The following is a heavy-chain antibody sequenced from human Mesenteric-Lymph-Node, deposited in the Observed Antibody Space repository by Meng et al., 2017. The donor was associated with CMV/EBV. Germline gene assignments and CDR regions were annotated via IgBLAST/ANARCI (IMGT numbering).Heavy chain of an antibody. D-gene: IGHD3-16*01. J-gene: IGHJ6*02. V-gene: IGHV3-15*01. Sequence: GGSLRLSCVGSGFTFRNAWMSWVRQAPGKGLEWVARFKSGADGGSTDYAAPVKGRFRISRDDSRNTLYLQMNSLKTEDTAFYYCTAITFVEKYYGMDVWGQGTTVTVSS. CDR3: TAITFVEKYYGMDV. CDR2: FKSGADGGST. CDR1: GFTFRNAW.